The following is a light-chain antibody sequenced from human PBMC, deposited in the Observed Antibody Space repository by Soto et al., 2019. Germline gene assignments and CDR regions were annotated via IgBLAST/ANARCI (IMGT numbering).Light chain of an antibody. V-gene: IGKV4-1*01. CDR1: QSVLYSSNNKNY. Sequence: DIVMTQSPDSLAVSLGERATINCKSSQSVLYSSNNKNYLAWYQQKPGQPPKLLIYWASTRESGVPDRFSGRGSGTDFTLTISSLQAEYVAVYYCQQYYSTPPYTFGQGTKLEIK. CDR3: QQYYSTPPYT. J-gene: IGKJ2*01. CDR2: WAS.